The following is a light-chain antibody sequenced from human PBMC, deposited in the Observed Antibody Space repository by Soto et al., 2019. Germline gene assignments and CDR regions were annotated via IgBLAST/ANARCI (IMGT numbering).Light chain of an antibody. Sequence: QSVLTQSSSASASLGSSVKLTCTLSSGHSSYIIAWHQQQPGKAPRYLMKLEGSGGYNKGSGVPDRFSGSSSGADRYPTISTLQSEDEADYYCETWDSNTWVFGEGTKLTVL. V-gene: IGLV4-60*03. J-gene: IGLJ3*02. CDR2: LEGSGGY. CDR3: ETWDSNTWV. CDR1: SGHSSYI.